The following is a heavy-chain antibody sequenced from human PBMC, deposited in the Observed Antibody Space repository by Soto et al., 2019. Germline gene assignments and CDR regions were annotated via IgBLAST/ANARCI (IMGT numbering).Heavy chain of an antibody. CDR1: GFTFSSYS. CDR3: ARTLVVVVAAIHYYGMDV. CDR2: ISSSSSTI. D-gene: IGHD2-15*01. J-gene: IGHJ6*02. V-gene: IGHV3-48*02. Sequence: EVQLVESGGGLVQPGGSLRLSCAASGFTFSSYSMNWVRQAPGKGLEWVSYISSSSSTISYADSVKGRFTISRDNAKNSLYLQMNSLRDEDTAVYYCARTLVVVVAAIHYYGMDVWGQGTTVTVSS.